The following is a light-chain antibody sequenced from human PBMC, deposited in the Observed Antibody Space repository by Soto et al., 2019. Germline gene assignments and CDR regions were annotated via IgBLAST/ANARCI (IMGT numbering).Light chain of an antibody. J-gene: IGKJ2*01. Sequence: EIVLTQSPGTLSLSPGERATLSCRASQSVSSNYLAWYQQKPGQAPRLLIYGASRGAAGIPDRFRGSGYATDVTLTISRLEPEDFAVYFCQQYGRSPMFTFGQGTKLEIK. V-gene: IGKV3-20*01. CDR1: QSVSSNY. CDR2: GAS. CDR3: QQYGRSPMFT.